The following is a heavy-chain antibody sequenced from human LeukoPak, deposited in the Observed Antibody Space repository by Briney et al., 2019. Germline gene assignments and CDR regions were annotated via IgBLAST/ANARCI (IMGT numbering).Heavy chain of an antibody. CDR1: GGSISSYY. V-gene: IGHV4-4*07. CDR3: ARTPRRANSRYYYYYMDV. J-gene: IGHJ6*03. Sequence: KPSETLSLTCTVSGGSISSYYWSWIRQPAGKGLEWIGRICTSGSTNYNPSLKSRVTMSVDTSKNQFSLKLSSVTAADTAVYYCARTPRRANSRYYYYYMDVWGKGTTVTVSS. CDR2: ICTSGST. D-gene: IGHD4-23*01.